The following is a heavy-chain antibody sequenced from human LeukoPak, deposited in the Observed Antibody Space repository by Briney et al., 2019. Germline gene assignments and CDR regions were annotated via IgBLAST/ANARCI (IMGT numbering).Heavy chain of an antibody. D-gene: IGHD6-13*01. Sequence: SETLSLTCAVYGGSFSGYYWSWIRQPPGKGLEWIGEINHSGSTNYNPSLKSRVTISVDTSKNQFSLKLSSVTAADTAVYYCARGDSSSGWSGAYYFDYWGQGTLVTVSS. CDR1: GGSFSGYY. CDR3: ARGDSSSGWSGAYYFDY. CDR2: INHSGST. J-gene: IGHJ4*02. V-gene: IGHV4-34*01.